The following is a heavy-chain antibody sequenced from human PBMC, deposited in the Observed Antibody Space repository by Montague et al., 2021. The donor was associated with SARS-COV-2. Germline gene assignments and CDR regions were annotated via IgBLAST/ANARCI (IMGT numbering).Heavy chain of an antibody. CDR2: ISGAGTTI. CDR3: ARDLVVTDGISDY. D-gene: IGHD2-8*02. V-gene: IGHV3-48*03. Sequence: SLRLSCAASGFTFSYFEMNWVRQAPGKGLEWISYISGAGTTIYYADSVKGRFTISRDNAKNSLYLQMNSLRAEDTAVYYCARDLVVTDGISDYWGQGTLVTVSP. J-gene: IGHJ4*02. CDR1: GFTFSYFE.